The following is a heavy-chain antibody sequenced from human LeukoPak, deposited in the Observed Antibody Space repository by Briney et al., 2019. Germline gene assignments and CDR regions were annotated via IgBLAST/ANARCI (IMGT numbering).Heavy chain of an antibody. J-gene: IGHJ4*02. D-gene: IGHD6-13*01. V-gene: IGHV1-24*01. CDR3: ATRTGGKGIAAAGYDY. Sequence: ASVKVSCKVSGYTLTELSMHWVRQAPGKGLEWMEGFDPEDGETIYAQKFQGRVTMTEDTSTDTAYMELSSLRSEDTAVYYCATRTGGKGIAAAGYDYWGQGTLVTVSS. CDR1: GYTLTELS. CDR2: FDPEDGET.